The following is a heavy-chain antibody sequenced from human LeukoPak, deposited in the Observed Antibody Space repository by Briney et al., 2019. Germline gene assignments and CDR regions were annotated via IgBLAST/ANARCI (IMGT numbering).Heavy chain of an antibody. CDR3: ARADYYGSGTLERGMDV. CDR2: ISSDGGTT. D-gene: IGHD3-10*01. V-gene: IGHV3-64D*06. J-gene: IGHJ6*02. CDR1: GFIFNNYA. Sequence: GSLRLSCSASGFIFNNYAMQWVRQAAGKGLDYISAISSDGGTTYYADSVKGRFTISRDNSKNTLYLQLSSLRSDDTAVYYCARADYYGSGTLERGMDVWGQGTTVTVSS.